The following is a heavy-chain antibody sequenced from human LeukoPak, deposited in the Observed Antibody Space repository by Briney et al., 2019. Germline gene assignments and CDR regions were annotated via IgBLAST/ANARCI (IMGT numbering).Heavy chain of an antibody. D-gene: IGHD4-23*01. Sequence: GGSLRLSCAASGFTFSSYAMSWVRQAPGKGLEWVSAISGSGGSTYYADSVKGRFTISRDNSKNTLYLRMNSLRAEDTAVYYCAKGPTTVVGGGYFDYWGQGTLVTVSS. V-gene: IGHV3-23*01. CDR2: ISGSGGST. CDR1: GFTFSSYA. J-gene: IGHJ4*02. CDR3: AKGPTTVVGGGYFDY.